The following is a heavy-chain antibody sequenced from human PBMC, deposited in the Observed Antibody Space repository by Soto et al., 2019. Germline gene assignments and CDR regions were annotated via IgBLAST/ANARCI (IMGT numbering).Heavy chain of an antibody. J-gene: IGHJ6*02. V-gene: IGHV3-23*01. CDR3: AKQQGPGTPYYYAMDV. D-gene: IGHD3-10*01. CDR2: IRSRGDRT. Sequence: EVQLLESGGDLVQPGDSLRLSCAASGFTFSSYAMTWVRQAPGKGLEWVSVIRSRGDRTYYADSVEGRFTISRDNSRSSLYLEMRNLRPYDTAVYYCAKQQGPGTPYYYAMDVWGQGTTVTVS. CDR1: GFTFSSYA.